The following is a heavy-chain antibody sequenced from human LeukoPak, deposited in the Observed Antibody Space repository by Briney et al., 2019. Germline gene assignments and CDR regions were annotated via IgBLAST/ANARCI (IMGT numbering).Heavy chain of an antibody. V-gene: IGHV1-18*01. CDR3: ARDQATLTNLHANDY. Sequence: ASVKVSCKASGYTFTSYGISWVRQAPGQGLEWLGWISAYNGNTNYAQKLQGRVTITTDTSTNTAYMKLRSLTSDDTAVYYCARDQATLTNLHANDYWGQGTLVTVSS. CDR1: GYTFTSYG. CDR2: ISAYNGNT. J-gene: IGHJ4*02. D-gene: IGHD1/OR15-1a*01.